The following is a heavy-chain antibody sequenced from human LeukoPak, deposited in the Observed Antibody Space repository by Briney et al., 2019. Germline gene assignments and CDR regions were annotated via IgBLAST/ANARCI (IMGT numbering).Heavy chain of an antibody. CDR2: IIPIFGTA. CDR1: GGTFISYA. V-gene: IGHV1-69*13. Sequence: SVKVSCKASGGTFISYAISWVRQAPGQGLEWMGGIIPIFGTANYAQKFQGRVTITADESTSTAYMELSSLRSEDTAVYYCAYYYDSSGYYYPVPYGMDVWGQGTMVTVSS. D-gene: IGHD3-22*01. J-gene: IGHJ6*02. CDR3: AYYYDSSGYYYPVPYGMDV.